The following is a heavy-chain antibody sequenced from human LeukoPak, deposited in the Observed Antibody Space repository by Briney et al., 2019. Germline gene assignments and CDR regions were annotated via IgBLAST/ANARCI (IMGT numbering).Heavy chain of an antibody. CDR1: GITFSSFG. Sequence: TGGSLRLSCAASGITFSSFGMHWVRQAPGEGLEWVAFIWYDGSNKYYADSVKGRFTISRDNSKNTLYLQMNSLKTEDTAVYYCTTDLGYYGSGSYYFVFDIWGQGTMVTVSS. D-gene: IGHD3-10*01. CDR3: TTDLGYYGSGSYYFVFDI. J-gene: IGHJ3*02. V-gene: IGHV3-30*02. CDR2: IWYDGSNK.